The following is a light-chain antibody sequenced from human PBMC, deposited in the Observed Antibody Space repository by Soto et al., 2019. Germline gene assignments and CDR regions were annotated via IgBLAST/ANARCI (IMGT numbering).Light chain of an antibody. CDR1: SSNIGSNT. V-gene: IGLV1-44*01. Sequence: QSVLTQPPSASGTPGQRVTISCSGSSSNIGSNTVKWYQQFPGTAPKLLIYNNNERPSGVPDRFSVSKSGTSASLAISGLQSEDEAEYHCAAWDDSLNGGVFGGGTKLTVL. J-gene: IGLJ3*02. CDR3: AAWDDSLNGGV. CDR2: NNN.